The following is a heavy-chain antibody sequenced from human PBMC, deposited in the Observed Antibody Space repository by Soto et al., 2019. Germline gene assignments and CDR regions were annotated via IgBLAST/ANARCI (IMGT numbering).Heavy chain of an antibody. D-gene: IGHD2-21*02. J-gene: IGHJ3*02. Sequence: ASVKVSCKASGYTFTSYGISWVRQAPGQGLEWMGWISAYNGNTNYAQKLQGRVTMTTDTSTSTAYMELRSLRSDDTAVYYCARDLAYCGGDCYPNDAFDIWGQGTMVTVSS. CDR2: ISAYNGNT. CDR1: GYTFTSYG. CDR3: ARDLAYCGGDCYPNDAFDI. V-gene: IGHV1-18*01.